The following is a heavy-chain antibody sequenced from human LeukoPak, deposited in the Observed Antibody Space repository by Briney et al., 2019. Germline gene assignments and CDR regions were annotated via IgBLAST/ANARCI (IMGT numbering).Heavy chain of an antibody. D-gene: IGHD3-22*01. Sequence: GGSLRLSCAASGFSFSSYWMSWVRQAPGKGLEWVANIKQDGSEEYYVGSVKGRLTISRDNAKNSLYLQMNSLRAEDTAVYYCARGRYYSDTSGPYYFDSWGRGTLVTVSS. V-gene: IGHV3-7*04. CDR1: GFSFSSYW. J-gene: IGHJ4*02. CDR2: IKQDGSEE. CDR3: ARGRYYSDTSGPYYFDS.